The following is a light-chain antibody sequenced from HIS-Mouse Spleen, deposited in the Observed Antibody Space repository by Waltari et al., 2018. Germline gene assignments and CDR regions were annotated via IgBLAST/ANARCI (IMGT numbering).Light chain of an antibody. CDR3: QQRSNWPLT. Sequence: EIVLTQSPATMSLSLGERATVSCRASQSVSSYLSWYQQKPGQAPRLLIYDASNRATGIPARFSGSGSGTDFTLTISSLEPEDFAVYYCQQRSNWPLTFGGGTKVEIK. J-gene: IGKJ4*01. V-gene: IGKV3-11*01. CDR1: QSVSSY. CDR2: DAS.